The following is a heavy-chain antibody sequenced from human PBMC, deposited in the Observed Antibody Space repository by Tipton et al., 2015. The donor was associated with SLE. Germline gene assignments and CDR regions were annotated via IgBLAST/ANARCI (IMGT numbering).Heavy chain of an antibody. CDR1: GGSISNYY. V-gene: IGHV4-59*01. D-gene: IGHD3-22*01. J-gene: IGHJ4*02. CDR3: TKVTTMMVHLIDY. Sequence: TLSLTCSVSGGSISNYYWSWIRQPPGKGLEWLAYIYYSGSTNYNPSLKSRVTISVDTSKNQVSLNLASVTAADAAVYYCTKVTTMMVHLIDYWGQGTLVTVSS. CDR2: IYYSGST.